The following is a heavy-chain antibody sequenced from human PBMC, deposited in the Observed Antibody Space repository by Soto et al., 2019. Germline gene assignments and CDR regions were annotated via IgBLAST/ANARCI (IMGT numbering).Heavy chain of an antibody. Sequence: QVQLVQSGAEVKKPGASVKVACKASCYTLTSYGISGVRQAPGQGLEWMGWISAYNGNTNYAQKLTGRVTMTTDTSSSTAYMELKSLRSDDTAVYYCARAGRYCSGGIGNWGHYYYYGMAVWCQGTTVTVSS. CDR1: CYTLTSYG. J-gene: IGHJ6*02. CDR3: ARAGRYCSGGIGNWGHYYYYGMAV. V-gene: IGHV1-18*04. D-gene: IGHD2-15*01. CDR2: ISAYNGNT.